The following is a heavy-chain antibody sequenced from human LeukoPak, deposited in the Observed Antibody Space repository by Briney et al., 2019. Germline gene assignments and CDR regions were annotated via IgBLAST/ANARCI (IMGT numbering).Heavy chain of an antibody. CDR2: INPNSGGT. CDR3: ASSSWELLLFAFDI. Sequence: ASVKVSCKASGYTFTGCYMHWVRQAPGQGLEWMGWINPNSGGTNYAQKFQGTVTMTRDTSISTAYMELSRLRSDDTAVYYCASSSWELLLFAFDIWGQGTMVTVSS. J-gene: IGHJ3*02. V-gene: IGHV1-2*02. CDR1: GYTFTGCY. D-gene: IGHD1-26*01.